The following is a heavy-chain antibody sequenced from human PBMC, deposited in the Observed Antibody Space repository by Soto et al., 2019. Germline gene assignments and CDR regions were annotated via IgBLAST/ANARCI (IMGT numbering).Heavy chain of an antibody. J-gene: IGHJ4*02. V-gene: IGHV4-59*01. CDR2: VYYTGST. D-gene: IGHD3-22*01. CDR1: GDSISTFY. CDR3: ARGRTVRNYADDSSDYCYCFDY. Sequence: SETLSLTCTVSGDSISTFYWGWMRQSPGKELEWIGYVYYTGSTNYNPSLKSRVTISVDRSKNQFSLKLTSANAADTAVYYCARGRTVRNYADDSSDYCYCFDYWGQGTQVTVSS.